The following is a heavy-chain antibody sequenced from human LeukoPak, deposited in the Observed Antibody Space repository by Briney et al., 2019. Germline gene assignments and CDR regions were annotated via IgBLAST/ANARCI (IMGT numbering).Heavy chain of an antibody. J-gene: IGHJ5*02. CDR1: GGSFSGYY. CDR3: ARRRIVLRGFDP. V-gene: IGHV4-34*01. CDR2: INHSGST. D-gene: IGHD3-22*01. Sequence: PSETLSLTCAVYGGSFSGYYWSWIRQPPGKGLDWVGEINHSGSTNYNPSLKSRVTISVDTSKNQLSLKLSSVTAADTAVYYCARRRIVLRGFDPWGQGTLVTVSS.